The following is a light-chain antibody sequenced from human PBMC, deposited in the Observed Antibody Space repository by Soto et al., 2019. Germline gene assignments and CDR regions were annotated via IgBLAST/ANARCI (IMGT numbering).Light chain of an antibody. Sequence: EIVLTQSPATLSLSPGERATLSCRASQSVDTYVAWYQQKPGQAPRLLIYDASNRATGIPARFSGSGSGTDFTLTISSLEPEDFAVYYCQQRSKWPPLTFGQGTRLETK. CDR1: QSVDTY. J-gene: IGKJ5*01. CDR3: QQRSKWPPLT. V-gene: IGKV3-11*01. CDR2: DAS.